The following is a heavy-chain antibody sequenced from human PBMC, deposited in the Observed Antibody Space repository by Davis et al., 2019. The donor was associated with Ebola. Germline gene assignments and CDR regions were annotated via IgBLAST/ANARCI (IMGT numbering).Heavy chain of an antibody. CDR2: IYHSGST. CDR1: GYSISSGYY. V-gene: IGHV4-38-2*02. CDR3: AREGYYGSGSYAGDY. J-gene: IGHJ4*02. Sequence: MPSETLSLTCTVSGYSISSGYYWGWIRQPPGKGLEWIGSIYHSGSTYYNPSLKSRVTISVDTSKNQFSLKLSSVTAADTAVYYCAREGYYGSGSYAGDYWGQGTLVTVSS. D-gene: IGHD3-10*01.